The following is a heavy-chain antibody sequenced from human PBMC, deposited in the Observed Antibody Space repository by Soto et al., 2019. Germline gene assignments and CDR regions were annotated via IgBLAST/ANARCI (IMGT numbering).Heavy chain of an antibody. CDR3: ARGPGDFWSGYFDY. CDR1: GYTFTAYY. J-gene: IGHJ4*02. CDR2: INPSSGGT. D-gene: IGHD3-3*01. V-gene: IGHV1-2*04. Sequence: ASVKVSCEASGYTFTAYYMHWVRQAPGQGLEWMGWINPSSGGTNYAQKFQGWVIMTRDTSISTAYMELSRLRSDDTAMYYCARGPGDFWSGYFDYWGQGTLVTVS.